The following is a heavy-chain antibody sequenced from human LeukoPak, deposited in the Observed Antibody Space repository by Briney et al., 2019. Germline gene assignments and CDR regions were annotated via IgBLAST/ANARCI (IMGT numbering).Heavy chain of an antibody. J-gene: IGHJ4*02. CDR3: ARDLWFGGE. CDR1: GGSFSGYY. Sequence: PSETLSLTCAVYGGSFSGYYWSWIRQPPGKGLEWIGEINHSGSTNYNPSLKSRVTISVDTSKNQFSLKLSSVTAADTAVYYCARDLWFGGERGQGTLVTVSS. D-gene: IGHD3-10*01. V-gene: IGHV4-34*01. CDR2: INHSGST.